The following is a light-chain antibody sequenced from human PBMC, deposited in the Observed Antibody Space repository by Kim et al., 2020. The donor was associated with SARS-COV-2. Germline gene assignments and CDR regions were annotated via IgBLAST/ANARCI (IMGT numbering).Light chain of an antibody. CDR3: QVWDGVTDHVV. J-gene: IGLJ2*01. Sequence: PGEKARIPCGETRIGSRLVHWYQQTPGQAPVLVVYDSSDRPSGIPERFSGSNSGNTATLTISRVEAGDEADYYCQVWDGVTDHVVFGGGTQLTVL. V-gene: IGLV3-21*02. CDR1: RIGSRL. CDR2: DSS.